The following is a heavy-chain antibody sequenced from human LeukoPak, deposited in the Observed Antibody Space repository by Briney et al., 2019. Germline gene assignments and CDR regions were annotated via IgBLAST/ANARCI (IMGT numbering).Heavy chain of an antibody. CDR2: ISGSGGST. V-gene: IGHV3-23*01. D-gene: IGHD1-26*01. CDR1: GFTFSSYA. J-gene: IGHJ4*02. CDR3: ASSGSYQSPFDY. Sequence: GGSLRLSCAASGFTFSSYAMSWVRQAPGKGLEWVSAISGSGGSTYYADSVKGRFTISRDNSKNTLYLQMNSLKAEDTAVYYCASSGSYQSPFDYWGQGTLVTVSS.